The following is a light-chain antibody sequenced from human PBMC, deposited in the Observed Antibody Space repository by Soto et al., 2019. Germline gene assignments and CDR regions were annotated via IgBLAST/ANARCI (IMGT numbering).Light chain of an antibody. CDR3: QQRSTWPIT. CDR2: DAS. V-gene: IGKV3-11*01. CDR1: QSVSSY. Sequence: EIVLTQSPATLSLSPGERATLSCRASQSVSSYLAWYQQKPGQAPRLLIYDASNRATGIPARFSGSGSGTAFTLTSSSLEPEDFAVYYCQQRSTWPITFGQGTRLEIK. J-gene: IGKJ5*01.